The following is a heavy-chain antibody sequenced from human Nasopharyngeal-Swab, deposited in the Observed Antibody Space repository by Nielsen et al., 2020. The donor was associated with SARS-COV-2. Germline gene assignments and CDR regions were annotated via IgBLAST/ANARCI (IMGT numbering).Heavy chain of an antibody. J-gene: IGHJ4*02. Sequence: SEKVSCKASGGTFSSYAISWVRQAPGQGLEWMGGIIPIFGTANYAQKFQGRVTITADESTSTAYMELSSLRSEDTAVYYCARGTQYYYDSSGYYTAPFDYWGQGTLVTVSS. D-gene: IGHD3-22*01. CDR3: ARGTQYYYDSSGYYTAPFDY. CDR1: GGTFSSYA. CDR2: IIPIFGTA. V-gene: IGHV1-69*13.